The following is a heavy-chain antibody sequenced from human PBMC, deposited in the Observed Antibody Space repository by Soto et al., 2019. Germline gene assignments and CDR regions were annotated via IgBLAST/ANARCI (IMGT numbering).Heavy chain of an antibody. V-gene: IGHV1-8*01. CDR2: TNPNSGNT. D-gene: IGHD6-19*01. J-gene: IGHJ4*02. CDR1: GYTFTSYD. CDR3: ARERTVAGNDY. Sequence: QVQLVQSGAEVKKPGASVKVSCKASGYTFTSYDINWVRQATGQRLGWMGWTNPNSGNTGNAQKFQARVTMTRNTALSTAYMALSSLRAENTAVYYCARERTVAGNDYWGQGTLVTGSS.